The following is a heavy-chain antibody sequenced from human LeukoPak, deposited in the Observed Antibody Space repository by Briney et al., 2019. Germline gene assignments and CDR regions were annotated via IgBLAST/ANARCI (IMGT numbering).Heavy chain of an antibody. CDR1: GFTFSSYE. J-gene: IGHJ4*02. CDR2: ISSSSSYI. V-gene: IGHV3-21*01. D-gene: IGHD4-17*01. Sequence: PGGSLRLSCAASGFTFSSYEMNWVRQAPGKGLEWVSSISSSSSYIYYADSVKGRFTISRDNAKNSLYLQMNSLRAEDTAVYYCARDGDYGDYENPFDYWGQGTLVTVSS. CDR3: ARDGDYGDYENPFDY.